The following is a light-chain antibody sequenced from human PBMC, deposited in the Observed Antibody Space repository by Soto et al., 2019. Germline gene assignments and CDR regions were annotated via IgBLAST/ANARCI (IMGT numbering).Light chain of an antibody. V-gene: IGKV3-15*01. CDR1: QSVSSN. J-gene: IGKJ1*01. CDR3: QHYNTWPRT. CDR2: GAS. Sequence: EIVMTQSPATLSVSPGERATLSCRASQSVSSNLAWYQQKPGQAPRLLIYGASTRATGIPARFSGSGSGTEFPLTFSSLQSEDFAVYYCQHYNTWPRTFGQGTKVEIK.